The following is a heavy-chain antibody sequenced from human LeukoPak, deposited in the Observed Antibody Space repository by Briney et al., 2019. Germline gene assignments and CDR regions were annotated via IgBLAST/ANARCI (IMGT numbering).Heavy chain of an antibody. V-gene: IGHV4-34*01. CDR2: INARGDT. Sequence: SETLSLTCAVYGWSFNDYYWNWIRQPPGKGLEWIGEINARGDTNYNPSLKSRVTTSVDTSKSQFSLRLTSIIAADTAFYYCARGQVPAARGYNWFDPWGQGTLVTVSS. CDR1: GWSFNDYY. CDR3: ARGQVPAARGYNWFDP. D-gene: IGHD2-2*01. J-gene: IGHJ5*02.